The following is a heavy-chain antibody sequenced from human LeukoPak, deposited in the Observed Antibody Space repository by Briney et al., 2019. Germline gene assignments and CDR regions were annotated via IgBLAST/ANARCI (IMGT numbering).Heavy chain of an antibody. CDR1: GFTFSSYG. J-gene: IGHJ3*02. D-gene: IGHD3-10*01. CDR2: IWYDGSNK. V-gene: IGHV3-33*01. Sequence: GRSLRLSCAAAGFTFSSYGMHWVRHAPGKGLKWVAVIWYDGSNKYYADSVKGRFTISRDNSKNTLYLQMHSLRDEDTAVYYCARDPPDSGNYYPDAFDIWGQGTMVTVFS. CDR3: ARDPPDSGNYYPDAFDI.